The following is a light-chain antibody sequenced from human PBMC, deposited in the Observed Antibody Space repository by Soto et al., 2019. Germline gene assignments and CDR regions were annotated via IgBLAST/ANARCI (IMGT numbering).Light chain of an antibody. CDR3: QQYNIYSWT. CDR2: GAS. V-gene: IGKV3D-7*01. CDR1: QSISSSF. J-gene: IGKJ1*01. Sequence: PGERVTLSCRASQSISSSFLTWYQQKLGQAPRLLIYGASTRATGIPARFSGSGSGTEFTLTISSLQPDDFATYYCQQYNIYSWTFGQGTKVDIK.